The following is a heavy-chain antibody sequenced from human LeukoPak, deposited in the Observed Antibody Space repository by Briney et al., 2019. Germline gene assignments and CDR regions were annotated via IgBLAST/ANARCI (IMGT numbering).Heavy chain of an antibody. J-gene: IGHJ4*02. CDR3: ARLIAGDFDY. Sequence: SVNVSCQASGGTFSSYAISWVRQAPGQGLEWMGGIIPIFGTANYAQKFQGRVTITADKSTSTAYMELSSLRSEDTAVYYCARLIAGDFDYWGQGTLVTVSS. D-gene: IGHD3-10*01. CDR1: GGTFSSYA. V-gene: IGHV1-69*06. CDR2: IIPIFGTA.